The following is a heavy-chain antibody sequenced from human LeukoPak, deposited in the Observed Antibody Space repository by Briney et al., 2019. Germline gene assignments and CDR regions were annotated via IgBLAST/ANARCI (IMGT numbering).Heavy chain of an antibody. V-gene: IGHV3-23*01. CDR2: ISGSAAGYMT. Sequence: GGSLRLSCAASGFTFNTYGMSWVRHSPGKGLEWVSAISGSAAGYMTNYADSVKGRFTISRDNSKNTLYLQMNSLRAEDTAVYYCAKGRYDILTGGDWGQGTLVTVSS. CDR3: AKGRYDILTGGD. D-gene: IGHD3-9*01. CDR1: GFTFNTYG. J-gene: IGHJ4*02.